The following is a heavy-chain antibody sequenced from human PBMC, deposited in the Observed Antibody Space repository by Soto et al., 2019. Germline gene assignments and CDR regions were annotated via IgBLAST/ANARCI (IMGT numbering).Heavy chain of an antibody. Sequence: SETLSLTCPVSGGSISSGGYYWCWNRQHPGKGLEWIGHIYYSGSTYYNPSLKSRVTISVDTSKNQFSLKLRSVTAPETAVYYCARGVSGYYPTSFFDYCCQGTLVTVSS. J-gene: IGHJ4*02. D-gene: IGHD3-22*01. CDR3: ARGVSGYYPTSFFDY. V-gene: IGHV4-31*03. CDR1: GGSISSGGYY. CDR2: IYYSGST.